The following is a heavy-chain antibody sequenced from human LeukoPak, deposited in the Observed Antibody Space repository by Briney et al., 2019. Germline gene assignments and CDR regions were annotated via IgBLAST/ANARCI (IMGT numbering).Heavy chain of an antibody. V-gene: IGHV1-24*01. CDR3: ATDHYGSGSYYYYYGMDV. Sequence: ASVKVSCKVSGYTLTELSMHWVRQAPGKGLEWMGGFDPEDGETIYAQKFQGRVTMTEDTSTDTAYMELSSLRSEDTAVYYCATDHYGSGSYYYYYGMDVWGQGTTVTASS. J-gene: IGHJ6*02. CDR2: FDPEDGET. CDR1: GYTLTELS. D-gene: IGHD3-10*01.